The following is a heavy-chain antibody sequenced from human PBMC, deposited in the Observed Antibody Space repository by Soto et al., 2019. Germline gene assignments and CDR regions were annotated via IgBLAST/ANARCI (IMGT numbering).Heavy chain of an antibody. Sequence: PRVSLSLSCVASGFSIITHALTWVLQAPGKGLEWVSSFSGRSGDTYYAASVKGRFTISGDSSKNTVILQMNKMRADDTAVYYGARESSAWPTYFDSCGKGIQVTVS. CDR3: ARESSAWPTYFDS. CDR2: FSGRSGDT. V-gene: IGHV3-23*01. J-gene: IGHJ4*02. CDR1: GFSIITHA. D-gene: IGHD6-19*01.